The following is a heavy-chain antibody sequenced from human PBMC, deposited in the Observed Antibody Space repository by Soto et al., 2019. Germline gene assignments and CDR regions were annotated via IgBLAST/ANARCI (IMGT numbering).Heavy chain of an antibody. Sequence: GGSLRLSCAASGFIFSDLYMTWIRQAPGKGLEWLSYISGGGETIHYADSVKGRFTVSRDNARRSLYLQMNSLRAEDTAVYYCASDPYYYASGYWGQGTLVTVSS. J-gene: IGHJ4*02. V-gene: IGHV3-11*01. CDR1: GFIFSDLY. CDR2: ISGGGETI. D-gene: IGHD3-10*01. CDR3: ASDPYYYASGY.